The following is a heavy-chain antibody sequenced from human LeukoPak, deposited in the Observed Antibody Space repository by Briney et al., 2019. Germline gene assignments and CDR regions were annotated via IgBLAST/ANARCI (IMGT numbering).Heavy chain of an antibody. Sequence: GGSLRLSCAASGSTFSSYAMSWVRQAPGKGLEWVSAISGSGGSTYYADSVKGRFTISRDNSKNTLYLQMTGLRAEDTAVYYCADLGTTYYYDRSTYWGQGTLVAVSS. V-gene: IGHV3-23*01. CDR1: GSTFSSYA. CDR2: ISGSGGST. CDR3: ADLGTTYYYDRSTY. J-gene: IGHJ4*02. D-gene: IGHD3-22*01.